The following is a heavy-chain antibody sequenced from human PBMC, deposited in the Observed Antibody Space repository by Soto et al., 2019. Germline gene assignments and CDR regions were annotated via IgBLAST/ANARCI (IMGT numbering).Heavy chain of an antibody. CDR3: ARDGLADCGGDCYPPFDY. CDR1: GFTFSSYG. D-gene: IGHD2-21*02. Sequence: QVQLVESGGGVVQPGRSLRLSCAASGFTFSSYGMHWVRQAPGKGLEWVAVIWYDGSNKYYADSVKGRFTISRDNSKNTLYLQMNSLRAEDTAVYYCARDGLADCGGDCYPPFDYWGQGTLVTVSS. CDR2: IWYDGSNK. V-gene: IGHV3-33*01. J-gene: IGHJ4*02.